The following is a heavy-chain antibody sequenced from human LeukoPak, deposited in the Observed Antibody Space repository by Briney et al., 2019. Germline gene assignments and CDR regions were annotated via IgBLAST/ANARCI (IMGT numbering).Heavy chain of an antibody. V-gene: IGHV1-69*13. CDR2: IIPIFGTA. Sequence: SVKVSCKASGGTFSSYAISWVRQAPGQGLEWMGGIIPIFGTANYAQKFQGRVTITADESASTAYMELSSLRSEDTAVYYCARARLGDCSSTRCYAWYSGYDRIDAFDILGQGTKVTVPS. J-gene: IGHJ3*02. CDR3: ARARLGDCSSTRCYAWYSGYDRIDAFDI. D-gene: IGHD2-2*01. CDR1: GGTFSSYA.